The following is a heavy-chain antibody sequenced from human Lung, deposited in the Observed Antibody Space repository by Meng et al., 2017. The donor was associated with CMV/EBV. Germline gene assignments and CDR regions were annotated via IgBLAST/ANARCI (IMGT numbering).Heavy chain of an antibody. Sequence: SVXVSXXASGYTFIGYYIHWVRQAPGQGLEWMGCINPNSDGTNYAQKFQGRVTMTRDTSISTAYMELNRLRFDDTAVYYCARTAQLWLDHFDYWGQGTLVTVSS. CDR3: ARTAQLWLDHFDY. V-gene: IGHV1-2*02. D-gene: IGHD5-18*01. CDR1: GYTFIGYY. CDR2: INPNSDGT. J-gene: IGHJ4*02.